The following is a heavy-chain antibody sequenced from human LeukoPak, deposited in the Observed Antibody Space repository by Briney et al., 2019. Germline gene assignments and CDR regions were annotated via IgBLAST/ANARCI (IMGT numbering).Heavy chain of an antibody. CDR1: DGSISSYY. D-gene: IGHD6-19*01. J-gene: IGHJ6*02. V-gene: IGHV4-59*08. Sequence: KTSETLSLTCTVSDGSISSYYWSWIRQPPGKGLEWIGYIYYSGSTNYNPSLKSRVTISVDKSKNQLSLKLTSVTAADTAVYFCARAGSGWYGGYHYYGLDVWGLGTTVTVSS. CDR3: ARAGSGWYGGYHYYGLDV. CDR2: IYYSGST.